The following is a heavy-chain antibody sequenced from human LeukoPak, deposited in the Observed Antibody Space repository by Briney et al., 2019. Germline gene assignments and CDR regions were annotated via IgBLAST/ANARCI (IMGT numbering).Heavy chain of an antibody. CDR3: ARVIAAAGTPDYYYGMDV. J-gene: IGHJ6*04. V-gene: IGHV1-69*06. CDR1: GGTFSSYA. CDR2: IIPIFGTA. Sequence: ASVKVSCKASGGTFSSYAISWVRQAPGRGLEWMGGIIPIFGTANYAQKFQGRVTITADKSTSTAYMELSSLRSEDTAVYYCARVIAAAGTPDYYYGMDVWGKGTTVTVSS. D-gene: IGHD6-13*01.